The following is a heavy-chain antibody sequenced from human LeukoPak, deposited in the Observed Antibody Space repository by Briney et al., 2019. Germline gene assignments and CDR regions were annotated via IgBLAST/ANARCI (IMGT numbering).Heavy chain of an antibody. D-gene: IGHD6-19*01. CDR2: AYYSGST. CDR1: DGSISNYY. Sequence: SETLSLTCSVFDGSISNYYWSWIRHPPGKGLEWIGYAYYSGSTTYNPSLESRVTISVDTSKNQFSLKLTAVITADTAVYYCARNSAVATSRSWFDPWGQGTLVTVSS. V-gene: IGHV4-59*08. CDR3: ARNSAVATSRSWFDP. J-gene: IGHJ5*02.